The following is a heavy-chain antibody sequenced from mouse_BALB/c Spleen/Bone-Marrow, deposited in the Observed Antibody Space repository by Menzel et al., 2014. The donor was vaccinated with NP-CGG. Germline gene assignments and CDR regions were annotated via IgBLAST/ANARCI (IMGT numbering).Heavy chain of an antibody. V-gene: IGHV4-1*02. D-gene: IGHD1-1*01. J-gene: IGHJ4*01. Sequence: VKLMESGGGLVQPGGSLKLSCAVSGFDFSRYWMSWVRQAPGKGLEWIGEINPESSTINYTPSLKDKFIISRDNAKNTPYLQMSKVRSEDTALYYCARLGYYGMMAFWGQGTSVTVSS. CDR1: GFDFSRYW. CDR3: ARLGYYGMMAF. CDR2: INPESSTI.